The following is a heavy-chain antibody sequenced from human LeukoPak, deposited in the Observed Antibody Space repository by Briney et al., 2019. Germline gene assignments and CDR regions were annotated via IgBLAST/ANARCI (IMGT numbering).Heavy chain of an antibody. Sequence: GRSLRLSCAASGFTFSAYGMHWVRQAPGKGLEWVAFISYDGSTKYSADSVKGRFTISRDNSNNTLYLQMNSLRAEDTAVYYCAKRVDYGGNSVRYYGLDVWGQGTTVTVSS. D-gene: IGHD4-23*01. CDR1: GFTFSAYG. V-gene: IGHV3-30*18. CDR2: ISYDGSTK. CDR3: AKRVDYGGNSVRYYGLDV. J-gene: IGHJ6*02.